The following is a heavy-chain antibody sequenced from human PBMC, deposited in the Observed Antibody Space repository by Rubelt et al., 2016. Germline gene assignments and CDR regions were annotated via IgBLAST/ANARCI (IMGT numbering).Heavy chain of an antibody. J-gene: IGHJ4*02. V-gene: IGHV1-69*01. CDR2: A. D-gene: IGHD3-22*01. Sequence: ANYAQKFQGRVTITADESTSTAYMELSSLRSEDTAVYYCARGPNYYDSSGYYYFTYWGQGTLVTVSS. CDR3: ARGPNYYDSSGYYYFTY.